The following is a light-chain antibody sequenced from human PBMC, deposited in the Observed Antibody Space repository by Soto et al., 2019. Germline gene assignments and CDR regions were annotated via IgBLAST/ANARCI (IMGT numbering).Light chain of an antibody. CDR1: QSVSSSY. J-gene: IGKJ1*01. V-gene: IGKV3-20*01. Sequence: EVVMTQSPATLSVSSGERATLTCRASQSVSSSYLAWYQQKPGQAPRLLIYGASSRATGIPDRFSGSGSGTDFTLTISRLEPEDFAVYYCQQYGSSPGTFGQGTKVDIK. CDR3: QQYGSSPGT. CDR2: GAS.